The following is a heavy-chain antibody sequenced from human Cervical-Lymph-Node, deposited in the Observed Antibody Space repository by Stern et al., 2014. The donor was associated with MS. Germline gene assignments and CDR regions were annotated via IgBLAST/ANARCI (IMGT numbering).Heavy chain of an antibody. Sequence: QVQLQESGPGLVKPSETLSLTCTVSGGSISSSSYYWGWIRQPPGKGLEWIGSIYYSGSTYYNLSLKSRVTISVDTSKNQFSLKRSSVTAADTAVYYCARHAHYYDSSGFFAFDIWGQGTMVTVSS. V-gene: IGHV4-39*01. CDR3: ARHAHYYDSSGFFAFDI. CDR2: IYYSGST. CDR1: GGSISSSSYY. D-gene: IGHD3-22*01. J-gene: IGHJ3*02.